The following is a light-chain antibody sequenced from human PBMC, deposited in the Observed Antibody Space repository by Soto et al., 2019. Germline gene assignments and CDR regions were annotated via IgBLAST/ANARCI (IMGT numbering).Light chain of an antibody. CDR1: QSVSGW. CDR2: AAS. CDR3: QQAKSFPVS. J-gene: IGKJ5*01. V-gene: IGKV1-12*01. Sequence: DIQMTQSPSTLSASVGDTVTVTCRASQSVSGWFAWYQQKPGKVPKLLIYAASILQSGVPSRFSGSGSGTDFTLTINNLQPEDFATYYCQQAKSFPVSFGQGTRLEIK.